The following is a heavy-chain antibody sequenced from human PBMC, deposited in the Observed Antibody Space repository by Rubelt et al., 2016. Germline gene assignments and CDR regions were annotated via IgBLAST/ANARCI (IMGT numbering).Heavy chain of an antibody. Sequence: QVQLQQWGAGQLKPSETLSLTCAVHGGSFNGFYWSWIRQSPGKGLEWIGEITPSGSTNYNPSLKSRVTISLDTSKNQFPLKLSPGTAAGTAVYYWARLSSSSGIDYWGQGILVTVSS. V-gene: IGHV4-34*01. J-gene: IGHJ4*02. D-gene: IGHD6-6*01. CDR1: GGSFNGFY. CDR2: ITPSGST. CDR3: ARLSSSSGIDY.